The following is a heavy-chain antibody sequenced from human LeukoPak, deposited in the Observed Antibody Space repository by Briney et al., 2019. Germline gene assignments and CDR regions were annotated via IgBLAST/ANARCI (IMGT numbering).Heavy chain of an antibody. CDR1: GGSISSYY. V-gene: IGHV4-4*07. J-gene: IGHJ6*03. CDR2: IYTSGST. CDR3: ARGDIVVVPAAKVSNYYYMDV. D-gene: IGHD2-2*01. Sequence: SETLSLTCTVSGGSISSYYWSWIRQPAGKGLEWIGRIYTSGSTNYNPSLKSRVTISVDKSKNQFSLKLSSVTAADTAVYYWARGDIVVVPAAKVSNYYYMDVWGKGTTVTVSS.